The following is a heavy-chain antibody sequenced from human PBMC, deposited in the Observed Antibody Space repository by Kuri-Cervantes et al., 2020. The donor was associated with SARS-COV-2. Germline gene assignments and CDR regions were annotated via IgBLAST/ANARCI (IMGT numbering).Heavy chain of an antibody. CDR3: VRGGVDTAMGADY. J-gene: IGHJ4*02. CDR1: GYSISSGYY. V-gene: IGHV4-38-2*02. Sequence: SETLSLTCTVSGYSISSGYYWGWIRQPPGKGLEWIGSIYHSGSTYYNPSLKSRVTISVDTSKNQFSLKLSSVTAADTAVYYCVRGGVDTAMGADYWGQGTLVTVSS. D-gene: IGHD5-18*01. CDR2: IYHSGST.